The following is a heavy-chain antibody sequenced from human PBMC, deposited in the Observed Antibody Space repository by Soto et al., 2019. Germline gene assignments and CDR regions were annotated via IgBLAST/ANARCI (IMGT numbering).Heavy chain of an antibody. CDR3: AHRPITHYYDSSGYPDPFDY. V-gene: IGHV2-5*02. J-gene: IGHJ4*02. CDR1: GFSLSTSGVG. D-gene: IGHD3-22*01. Sequence: SGPTLVNPTQTLTLTCTFSGFSLSTSGVGVGWIRQPPGKALEWLALIYWDDDKRYSPSLKSRLTITKDTSKNQVVLTMTNMDPVDTATYYCAHRPITHYYDSSGYPDPFDYWGQGTLVTVSS. CDR2: IYWDDDK.